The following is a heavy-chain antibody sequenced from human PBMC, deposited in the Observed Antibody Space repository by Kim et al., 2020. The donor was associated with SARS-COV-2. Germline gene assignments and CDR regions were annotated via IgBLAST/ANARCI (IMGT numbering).Heavy chain of an antibody. CDR3: TTGAHGWSGHFDP. J-gene: IGHJ5*02. Sequence: GGSLRLSCAASGFTFSNAWMSWVRQAPGKGLEWVGRIKSKTDGGTTDYAAPVKGRFTISRDDSKNTLYLQMNSLKTEDTAVYYCTTGAHGWSGHFDPWGQGTLVTVSS. CDR2: IKSKTDGGTT. V-gene: IGHV3-15*01. CDR1: GFTFSNAW. D-gene: IGHD2-15*01.